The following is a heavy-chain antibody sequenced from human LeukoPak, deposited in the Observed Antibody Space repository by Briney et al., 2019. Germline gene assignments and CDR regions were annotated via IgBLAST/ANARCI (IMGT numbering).Heavy chain of an antibody. V-gene: IGHV4-30-4*08. J-gene: IGHJ4*02. CDR3: ARVGLEDFDY. D-gene: IGHD1-1*01. CDR2: IYYSGST. CDR1: GGSISSYY. Sequence: SETLSLTCTVSGGSISSYYWSWIRQPPGKGLEWIGYIYYSGSTYYNPSLKSRVTISVDTSKNQFSLKLSSVTAADTAVYYCARVGLEDFDYWGQGTLVTVSS.